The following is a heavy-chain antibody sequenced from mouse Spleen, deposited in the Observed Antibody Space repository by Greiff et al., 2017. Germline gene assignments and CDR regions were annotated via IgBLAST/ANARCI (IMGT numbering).Heavy chain of an antibody. CDR3: AREQLLRFYFDY. CDR1: GYSFTGYF. V-gene: IGHV1-20*01. J-gene: IGHJ2*01. CDR2: INPYNGDT. D-gene: IGHD1-1*01. Sequence: EVKLQESGPELVKPGDSVKISCKASGYSFTGYFMNWVMQSHGKSLEWIGRINPYNGDTFYNQKFKGKATLTVDKSSSTAHMELRSLTSEDSAVYYCAREQLLRFYFDYWGQGTTLTVSS.